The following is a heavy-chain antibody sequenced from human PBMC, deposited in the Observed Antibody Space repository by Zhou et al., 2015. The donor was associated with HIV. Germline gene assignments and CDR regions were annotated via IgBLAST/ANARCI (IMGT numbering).Heavy chain of an antibody. Sequence: QVQLVQSGAEVKKPGSSVKVSCKASGYTFTGYYMHWVRQAPGQGLEWMGWINPNSGGTNYAQKFQGRVTMTRDTSISTAYMELSRLRSDDTAVYYCATQRKWFQAHDAFDIWGQGTMVTVSS. J-gene: IGHJ3*02. CDR2: INPNSGGT. V-gene: IGHV1-2*02. CDR3: ATQRKWFQAHDAFDI. D-gene: IGHD3-22*01. CDR1: GYTFTGYY.